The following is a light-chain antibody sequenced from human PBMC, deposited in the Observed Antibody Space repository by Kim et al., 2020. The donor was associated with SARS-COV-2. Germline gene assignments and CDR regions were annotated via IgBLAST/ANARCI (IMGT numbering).Light chain of an antibody. CDR3: QQYDDLPPYI. Sequence: DIQLTQSPSSLSASVGGRVTIACQASRDISNHLNWYQQKPGKAPKLLIYAASTLATGVPSRFSGSGSGTHFTLSISTLQSEDIATYFCQQYDDLPPYIFGQGTKLEI. J-gene: IGKJ2*01. CDR2: AAS. V-gene: IGKV1-33*01. CDR1: RDISNH.